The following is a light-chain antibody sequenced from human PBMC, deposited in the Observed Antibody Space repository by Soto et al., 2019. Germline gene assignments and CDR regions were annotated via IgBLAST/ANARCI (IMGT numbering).Light chain of an antibody. J-gene: IGKJ2*01. V-gene: IGKV1-33*01. CDR1: QDISRF. CDR3: QQFDNLPFT. CDR2: EAF. Sequence: DIQMTQSPSSLSASVGDRVAISCQASQDISRFLNWFQQKPGKAPKLLIYEAFNLETGVPSRFSGSGSAAYFTFTIACLPTEDVAADDCQQFDNLPFTFGPGSRLESK.